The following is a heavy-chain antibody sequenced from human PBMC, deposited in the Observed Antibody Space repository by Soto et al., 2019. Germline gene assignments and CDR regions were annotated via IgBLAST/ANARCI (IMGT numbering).Heavy chain of an antibody. CDR3: ARDSEGWHDGDS. J-gene: IGHJ4*02. CDR1: GFTFSSYS. CDR2: ISSSSSYI. D-gene: IGHD1-26*01. Sequence: GGSLRLSCAASGFTFSSYSMNWVRQAPGKGLEWVSSISSSSSYIYYADSVKGRFTISRDNAKNSLYLQMNSLRAEDTAVYFCARDSEGWHDGDSWGQGTLVNVSS. V-gene: IGHV3-21*01.